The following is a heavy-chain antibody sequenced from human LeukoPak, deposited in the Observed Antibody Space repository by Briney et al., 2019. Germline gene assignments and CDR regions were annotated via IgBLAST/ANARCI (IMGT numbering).Heavy chain of an antibody. V-gene: IGHV5-51*01. CDR1: GYIFTNYW. Sequence: GESLKISSKGSGYIFTNYWIAWVRQMPGKGLEWMGIIYPGDSDTTYSPSFRGQVTISADTSISTAYLQWGSLKASDTAMYYCARQADGGGSYPGYWGQGTLVTVSS. CDR3: ARQADGGGSYPGY. J-gene: IGHJ4*02. D-gene: IGHD1-26*01. CDR2: IYPGDSDT.